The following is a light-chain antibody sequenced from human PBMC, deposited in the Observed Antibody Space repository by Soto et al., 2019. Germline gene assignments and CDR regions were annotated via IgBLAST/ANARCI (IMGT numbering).Light chain of an antibody. Sequence: DIHLTQAPSSLSASVGGLVTISWRASQIIISHLNWYQHKPGRAPRLLIYAASTLQSGVPSRFTGSGSGTEFTLTITGLQPEDFATYYCQKLHGYPINFGQGTRLEIK. CDR3: QKLHGYPIN. CDR2: AAS. V-gene: IGKV1-39*01. J-gene: IGKJ5*01. CDR1: QIIISH.